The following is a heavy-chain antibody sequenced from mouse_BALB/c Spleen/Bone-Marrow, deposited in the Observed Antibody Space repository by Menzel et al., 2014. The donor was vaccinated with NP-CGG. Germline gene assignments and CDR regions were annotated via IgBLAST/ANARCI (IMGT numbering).Heavy chain of an antibody. D-gene: IGHD2-4*01. V-gene: IGHV1-69*01. Sequence: VQLQQSGTELVMPGASVEMSCKASGYAFTDRWIHWVKPRPGQGLEWIGAIDTSDSYTNYNQKFKGKATLTVDESSSTAYIHLSSLTSEDSAVYYCARGGDDFSLDYWGQRTSVTVSS. CDR2: IDTSDSYT. J-gene: IGHJ4*01. CDR3: ARGGDDFSLDY. CDR1: GYAFTDRW.